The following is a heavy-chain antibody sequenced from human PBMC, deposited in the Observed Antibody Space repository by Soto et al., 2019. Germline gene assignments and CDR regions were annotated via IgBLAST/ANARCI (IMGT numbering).Heavy chain of an antibody. Sequence: QVHLVQSGAEVKKPGASVKVSCKGSGYAFTTYGITWVRQAPGQGLEWMGWISAHTGNTNYAQKLQGRVTVTRDTATSTAYMELRSLRSDDPAVSYCARARYGDYWGPGALVTVSS. CDR3: ARARYGDY. V-gene: IGHV1-18*01. CDR2: ISAHTGNT. D-gene: IGHD1-1*01. J-gene: IGHJ4*02. CDR1: GYAFTTYG.